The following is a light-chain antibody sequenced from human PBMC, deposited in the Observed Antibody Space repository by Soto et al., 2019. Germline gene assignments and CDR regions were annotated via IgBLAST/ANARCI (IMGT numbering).Light chain of an antibody. CDR2: KIS. CDR3: MQATQFPYT. CDR1: QSLVYSDGNTY. V-gene: IGKV2-24*01. J-gene: IGKJ2*01. Sequence: DIVMTQAPLSSPVTLGQPASISCKSSQSLVYSDGNTYLSWLHQRPGQPPRLLIYKISTRFSGVPDRFSGSGAGTDFTLKISTVEAEDVGVYYCMQATQFPYTVGQGTKLEIK.